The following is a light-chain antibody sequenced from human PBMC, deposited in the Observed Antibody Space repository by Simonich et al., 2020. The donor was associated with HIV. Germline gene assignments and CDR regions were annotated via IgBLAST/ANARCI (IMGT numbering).Light chain of an antibody. CDR2: DDS. CDR1: ELPKKY. CDR3: YSTDTSGNHRV. V-gene: IGLV3-10*01. J-gene: IGLJ2*01. Sequence: SYELTQPPSVSVSPGQTARITCSGDELPKKYAYWYQQKSGQAPVLVIFDDSKRPSGIPERFSGSSSGTMATLTISGAQLEDEADYYCYSTDTSGNHRVFGGGTKLTVL.